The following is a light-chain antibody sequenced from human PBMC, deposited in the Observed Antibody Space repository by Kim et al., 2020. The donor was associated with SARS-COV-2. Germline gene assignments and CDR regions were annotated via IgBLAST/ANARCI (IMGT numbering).Light chain of an antibody. CDR2: DVS. Sequence: QCALTQPRSVSGSPGQSVTISCTGTSSDVGGYNYVSWYQQHPGKAPKLMIYDVSKRPSGVPDRFSGSKSGNTASLTISGLQAEDEADYYCCSYAGSYTFVFGGGTQLTVL. J-gene: IGLJ3*02. V-gene: IGLV2-11*01. CDR1: SSDVGGYNY. CDR3: CSYAGSYTFV.